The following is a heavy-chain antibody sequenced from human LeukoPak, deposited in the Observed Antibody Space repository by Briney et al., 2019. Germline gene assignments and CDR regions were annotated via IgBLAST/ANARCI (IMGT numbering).Heavy chain of an antibody. CDR2: ISSGGSTI. Sequence: GGSLRLSCAASGFTFSDYYMSWIRQAPGKGLEWVSYISSGGSTIFYADSVQGRFTISRDNAKNSLYLQMNSLRAEDTAVYYCAREYYYDSSGYYFWGQGTLVTVSS. J-gene: IGHJ4*02. D-gene: IGHD3-22*01. CDR3: AREYYYDSSGYYF. V-gene: IGHV3-11*01. CDR1: GFTFSDYY.